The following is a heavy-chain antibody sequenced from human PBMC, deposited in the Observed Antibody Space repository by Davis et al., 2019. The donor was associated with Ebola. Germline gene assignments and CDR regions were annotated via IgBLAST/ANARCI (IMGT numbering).Heavy chain of an antibody. CDR2: ISSDGSKE. CDR3: AKLRSHDYSDSSDDFYLDL. D-gene: IGHD1-26*01. J-gene: IGHJ2*01. V-gene: IGHV3-30*18. CDR1: GFTFGDHW. Sequence: GESLKISCAGSGFTFGDHWMTWVRQAPGKGLEWVALISSDGSKEYYADSVEGRFTISKDNSKNTLYLHMNALTAEDTALYYCAKLRSHDYSDSSDDFYLDLWGRGTLVTVSS.